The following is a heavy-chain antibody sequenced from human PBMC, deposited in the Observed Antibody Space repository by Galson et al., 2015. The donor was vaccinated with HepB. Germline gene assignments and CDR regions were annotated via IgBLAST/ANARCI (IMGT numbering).Heavy chain of an antibody. D-gene: IGHD4-17*01. V-gene: IGHV1-2*02. CDR2: INPNSGGT. CDR1: GYIFTGYY. CDR3: ASRGSYDYGED. J-gene: IGHJ4*02. Sequence: SVKVSCKASGYIFTGYYMHWVRQAPGQGLEWVGWINPNSGGTNYAQKFQGRVTMTRDTSVTTAYMELSRLRSDDTAVYYCASRGSYDYGEDWGQGTLVTDSS.